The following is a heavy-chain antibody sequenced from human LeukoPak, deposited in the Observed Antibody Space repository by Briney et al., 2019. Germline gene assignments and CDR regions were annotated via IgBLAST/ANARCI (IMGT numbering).Heavy chain of an antibody. J-gene: IGHJ4*02. CDR2: ISNNGGYT. CDR3: AKQLGYCSDGSCYFPY. Sequence: GGSLRLSCAASGVTLSTYAMSWARQAPGKGLEWVSAISNNGGYTYYADSVQGRFTISRDNSKSTLCLQMNSLRAEDTAVYYCAKQLGYCSDGSCYFPYWGQGTLVTVSS. CDR1: GVTLSTYA. V-gene: IGHV3-23*01. D-gene: IGHD2-15*01.